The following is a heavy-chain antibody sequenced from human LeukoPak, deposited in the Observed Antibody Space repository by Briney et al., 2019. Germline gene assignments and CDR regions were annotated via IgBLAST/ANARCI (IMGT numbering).Heavy chain of an antibody. J-gene: IGHJ4*02. CDR2: ISAYNGNT. CDR3: ARVNIRWFGGFQEFDY. V-gene: IGHV1-18*04. D-gene: IGHD3-10*01. Sequence: ASVKVSCKASGYTFTSYGISWVRQAPGQGLEWMGWISAYNGNTNYAQKLQGRVTMTTDTSTSTAYMELRSLRSDDTAVYYCARVNIRWFGGFQEFDYWGQGTLVTVSS. CDR1: GYTFTSYG.